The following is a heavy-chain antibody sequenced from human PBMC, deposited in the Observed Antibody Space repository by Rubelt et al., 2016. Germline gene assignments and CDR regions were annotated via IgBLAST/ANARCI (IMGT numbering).Heavy chain of an antibody. Sequence: EVQLVESGGGLVKPGGSLRLSCAASGFTVSSNYMSWVRQAPGKGLEWVSVLYSGGSTYYADSVKGRLPISRDISKNTLFLHMNSLRPEDTAVYYCAKVVGTISFFDSWGQGTLVSVSS. CDR3: AKVVGTISFFDS. CDR2: LYSGGST. J-gene: IGHJ4*02. D-gene: IGHD1-1*01. CDR1: GFTVSSNY. V-gene: IGHV3-66*02.